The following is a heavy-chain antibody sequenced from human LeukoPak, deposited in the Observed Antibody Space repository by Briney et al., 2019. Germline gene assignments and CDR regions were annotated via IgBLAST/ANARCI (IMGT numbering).Heavy chain of an antibody. CDR1: GYTFTSYY. V-gene: IGHV1-46*01. Sequence: GASVKVSCKASGYTFTSYYVQWVRRAPGQGLEWMGIINPRSGSTSYAQKFQGRVTMTRDTSTSTVYMELSSLRSEDTAVYYCARNEMRDAFDIWGQGTMVTVSS. J-gene: IGHJ3*02. CDR3: ARNEMRDAFDI. CDR2: INPRSGST.